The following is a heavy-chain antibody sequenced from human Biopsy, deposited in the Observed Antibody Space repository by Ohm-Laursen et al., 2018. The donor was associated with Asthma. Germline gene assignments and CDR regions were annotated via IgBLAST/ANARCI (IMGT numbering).Heavy chain of an antibody. Sequence: TLSLTCIVSGDAMSTSGSYWGWIRQSPGKGLEWIGGIYYSGRTYYNPSLESRVTISADTSKNHFSLKVPSVTAADTAVYYCARAVSSSSYWYFDLWGRGDLVTVSS. J-gene: IGHJ2*01. D-gene: IGHD6-6*01. CDR2: IYYSGRT. CDR1: GDAMSTSGSY. CDR3: ARAVSSSSYWYFDL. V-gene: IGHV4-39*02.